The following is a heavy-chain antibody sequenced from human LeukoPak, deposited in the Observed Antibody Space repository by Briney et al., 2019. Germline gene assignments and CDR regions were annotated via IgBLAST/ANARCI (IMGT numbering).Heavy chain of an antibody. CDR2: ISGSGGST. D-gene: IGHD6-13*01. Sequence: GGSLRLSCAASGFTFSSYAMSWVRQAPGKGLEWVSAISGSGGSTDYADSVKGRFTISRDNSKNTLYLQMNSLRAEDTAVYYCTKVGYSSSWYGFDYWGQGTLVTVSS. J-gene: IGHJ4*02. CDR3: TKVGYSSSWYGFDY. V-gene: IGHV3-23*01. CDR1: GFTFSSYA.